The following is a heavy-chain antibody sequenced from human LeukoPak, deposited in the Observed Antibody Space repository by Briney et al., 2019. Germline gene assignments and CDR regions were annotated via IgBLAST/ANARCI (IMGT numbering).Heavy chain of an antibody. CDR1: GFTFSSFS. D-gene: IGHD3-10*01. V-gene: IGHV3-21*01. CDR3: ARGVYYGSGSPFDY. Sequence: GGSLRLSCAASGFTFSSFSMNWVRQAPGKGLEWVSSISYSSSYIYSADSVRGRFTISRDNAKNSLYLQINSLRAEDTAVYYCARGVYYGSGSPFDYWGQGTLVTVSS. CDR2: ISYSSSYI. J-gene: IGHJ4*02.